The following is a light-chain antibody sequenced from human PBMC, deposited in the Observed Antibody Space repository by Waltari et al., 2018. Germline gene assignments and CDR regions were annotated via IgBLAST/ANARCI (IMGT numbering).Light chain of an antibody. Sequence: DIQMTQSPSSLSASVGDRVTITCQASQDISNYLNWYQQKPGKAPKLLIYDASNLETGVPSRFSGSGSVTDFTFTISSLQPEDIATYYCQQYDNLPITFCQGTRLEIK. V-gene: IGKV1-33*01. CDR2: DAS. J-gene: IGKJ5*01. CDR1: QDISNY. CDR3: QQYDNLPIT.